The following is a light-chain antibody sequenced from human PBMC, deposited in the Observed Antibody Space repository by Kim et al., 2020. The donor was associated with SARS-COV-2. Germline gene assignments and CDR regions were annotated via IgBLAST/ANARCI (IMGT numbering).Light chain of an antibody. CDR2: DVI. Sequence: QSALTQPASVSGSPGQSITISCTGTSSDVGGYNYVSWYQQHPGKPPKLMIYDVINRPSGVSNRFSGSKSGNTASLTISGLQAEDEADYYCSSYTSSSTVVFGGGTQLTVL. V-gene: IGLV2-14*03. J-gene: IGLJ2*01. CDR3: SSYTSSSTVV. CDR1: SSDVGGYNY.